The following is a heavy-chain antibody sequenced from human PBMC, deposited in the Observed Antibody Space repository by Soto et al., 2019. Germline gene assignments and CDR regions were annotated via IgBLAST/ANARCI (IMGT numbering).Heavy chain of an antibody. Sequence: GASVKVSWKASGYTFTSYYMHWVLQAPGQGLEWMGIINPSGGSTSYAQKFQGRVTMTRDTSTSTVYMELSSLRSEDTAVYYCARDYYGSGSYYNKNGMDVWGQGTTVTVSS. D-gene: IGHD3-10*01. V-gene: IGHV1-46*01. J-gene: IGHJ6*02. CDR1: GYTFTSYY. CDR2: INPSGGST. CDR3: ARDYYGSGSYYNKNGMDV.